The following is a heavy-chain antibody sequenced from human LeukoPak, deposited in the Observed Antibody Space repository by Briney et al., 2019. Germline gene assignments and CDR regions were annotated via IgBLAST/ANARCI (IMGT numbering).Heavy chain of an antibody. CDR2: IYYSGSP. CDR1: GGSIRNNNYY. Sequence: SETLSLTCTVSGGSIRNNNYYWAWIRQPPGKGLECIGSIYYSGSPYYNPSLKSRVTISVDTSKNQFSLRLSSVTAADTAVYYCATWRTAKTGFDYWGQGTLVTVSS. J-gene: IGHJ4*02. D-gene: IGHD1-1*01. V-gene: IGHV4-39*01. CDR3: ATWRTAKTGFDY.